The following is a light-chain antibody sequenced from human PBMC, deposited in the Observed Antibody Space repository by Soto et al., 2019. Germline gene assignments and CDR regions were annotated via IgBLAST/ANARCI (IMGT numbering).Light chain of an antibody. CDR2: GAS. Sequence: EVVLTQSSGTLSLSPGERASLSCRASHPVLSTYLAWYQHKPGQAPRLLIYGASNRATGIPDRFSGSGSGTDFSLTISRLEPEDFAVYYCLQYSNSPSRGFTFGRGTKVDIK. CDR3: LQYSNSPSRGFT. CDR1: HPVLSTY. J-gene: IGKJ3*01. V-gene: IGKV3-20*01.